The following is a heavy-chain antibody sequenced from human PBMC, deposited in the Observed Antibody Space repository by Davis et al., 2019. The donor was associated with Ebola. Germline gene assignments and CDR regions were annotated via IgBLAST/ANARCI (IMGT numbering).Heavy chain of an antibody. CDR3: AKDTPTYYDFWSGYWDY. V-gene: IGHV3-23*01. Sequence: GESLKISCAASGFTFSDYYMSWIRQAPGKGLEWVSAISGSGGSTYYADSVKGRFTISRDNSKNTLYLQMNSLRAEETAVYYCAKDTPTYYDFWSGYWDYWGQGTLVTVSS. CDR1: GFTFSDYY. CDR2: ISGSGGST. J-gene: IGHJ4*02. D-gene: IGHD3-3*01.